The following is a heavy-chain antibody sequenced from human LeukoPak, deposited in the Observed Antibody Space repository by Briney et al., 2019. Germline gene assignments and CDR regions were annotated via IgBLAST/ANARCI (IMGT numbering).Heavy chain of an antibody. J-gene: IGHJ4*02. D-gene: IGHD2-21*02. CDR3: ARGLYSGDWGVGC. V-gene: IGHV1-2*06. CDR2: VNPNTGGT. Sequence: ASVKVSCKASGCTFTDYYIHWVRQAPGQGLEWRGRVNPNTGGTNYAQKFQGTVTIARDTSISTVYMELSRLRSDDTAVYYCARGLYSGDWGVGCWGQGTLVTVSS. CDR1: GCTFTDYY.